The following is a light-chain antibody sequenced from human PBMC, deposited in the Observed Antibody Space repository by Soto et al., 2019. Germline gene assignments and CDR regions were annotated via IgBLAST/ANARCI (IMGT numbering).Light chain of an antibody. CDR2: DVS. Sequence: QSALTQPASVSGSPGQSITISCTGTSSDVGGYKYVSWYQQHPGKAPKLMIHDVSNRPSGVSNRFSGSKSGNTASLTISGLQAEDEADYYCSSYTSSSPVVFGGGTKLTVL. V-gene: IGLV2-14*01. J-gene: IGLJ2*01. CDR3: SSYTSSSPVV. CDR1: SSDVGGYKY.